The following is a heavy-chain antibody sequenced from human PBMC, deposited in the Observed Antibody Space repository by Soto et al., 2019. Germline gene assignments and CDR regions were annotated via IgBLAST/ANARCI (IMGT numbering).Heavy chain of an antibody. CDR3: ARAPGEMATYYYYYYMDV. D-gene: IGHD3-10*01. CDR2: IIPIFGIA. J-gene: IGHJ6*03. Sequence: ASVKVSCKASGGTFSSYAISWVRQAPGQGLEWMGGIIPIFGIANYAQKVQGRVTINADKSTSTAYMELSSLRSEDTAVYYCARAPGEMATYYYYYYMDVWGKGTTVTVSS. CDR1: GGTFSSYA. V-gene: IGHV1-69*10.